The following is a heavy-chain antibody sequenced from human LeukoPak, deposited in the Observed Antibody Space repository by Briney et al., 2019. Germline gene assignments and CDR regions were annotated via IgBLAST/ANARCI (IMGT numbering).Heavy chain of an antibody. CDR2: TTPIFGSA. J-gene: IGHJ3*02. CDR1: GYTFTGYY. CDR3: ARAPFYFDSSGYSMDAFDI. D-gene: IGHD3-22*01. Sequence: SVKVSCKASGYTFTGYYMHWVRQAPGQGLEWMGGTTPIFGSANYAQKFQGRVTIATDESTSTAYMELSSLRSEDTAVYYCARAPFYFDSSGYSMDAFDIWGQGTMVTVSS. V-gene: IGHV1-69*05.